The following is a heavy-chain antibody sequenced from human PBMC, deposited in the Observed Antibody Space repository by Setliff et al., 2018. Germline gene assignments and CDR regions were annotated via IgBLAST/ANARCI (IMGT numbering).Heavy chain of an antibody. CDR3: ARDTLTLGDITLFDY. Sequence: SVKVSCKASGGTFSSYGISWVRQAPGQGLEWMGGIIPISGTTNYAQEFQGRVTIITDESTSTAYMELSSLRYDDTAIYYCARDTLTLGDITLFDYWGQGTLVTVSS. CDR1: GGTFSSYG. D-gene: IGHD3-16*01. V-gene: IGHV1-69*05. CDR2: IIPISGTT. J-gene: IGHJ4*02.